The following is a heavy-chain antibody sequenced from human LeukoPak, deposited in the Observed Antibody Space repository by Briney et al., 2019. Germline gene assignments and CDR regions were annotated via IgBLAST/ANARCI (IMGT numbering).Heavy chain of an antibody. J-gene: IGHJ3*02. D-gene: IGHD2-15*01. CDR2: ISSYSNYI. V-gene: IGHV3-21*01. Sequence: GGSLRLSCAASGFTFNNYAMNWARQAPGKGLEWLSSISSYSNYIYYADSVKGRFTISRDNAKNSLHLQMNSLRAEDTAVYYCARRVASANDAFDIWGQGTMVTVSS. CDR3: ARRVASANDAFDI. CDR1: GFTFNNYA.